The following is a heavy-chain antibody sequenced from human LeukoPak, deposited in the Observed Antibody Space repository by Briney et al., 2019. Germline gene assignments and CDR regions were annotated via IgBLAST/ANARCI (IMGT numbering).Heavy chain of an antibody. CDR1: GFTFSSYS. J-gene: IGHJ4*02. Sequence: PGGSLRLSCAASGFTFSSYSMNWVRQAPGKGLEWVSSISSSSSYIYYADSVKGRFTISRDNAKNSLYLQMNSLRAEDTAVYYCARDGPAVVPNDYWGQGTLVTISS. V-gene: IGHV3-21*01. D-gene: IGHD6-13*01. CDR3: ARDGPAVVPNDY. CDR2: ISSSSSYI.